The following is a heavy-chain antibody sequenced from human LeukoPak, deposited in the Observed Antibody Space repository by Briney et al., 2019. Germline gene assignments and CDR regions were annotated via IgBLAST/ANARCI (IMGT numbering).Heavy chain of an antibody. CDR2: ISSSSSYI. V-gene: IGHV3-21*01. J-gene: IGHJ4*02. CDR3: ARDLAGSGSYIDY. CDR1: GFTFSAYS. D-gene: IGHD3-10*01. Sequence: PGGSLRLSCVASGFTFSAYSMNWVRQAPGKGLEWVSSISSSSSYIFYADSVKGRFTISRDNAKNSLYLQMNSLRAEDTAVYSCARDLAGSGSYIDYWGQGTLVTVSS.